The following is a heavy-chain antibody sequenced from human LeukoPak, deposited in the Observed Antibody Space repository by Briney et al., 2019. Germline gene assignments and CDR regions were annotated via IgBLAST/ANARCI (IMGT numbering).Heavy chain of an antibody. V-gene: IGHV4-39*07. D-gene: IGHD5-12*01. CDR3: ARDRGGYSGYPYYYYYMDV. J-gene: IGHJ6*03. CDR2: IYYSGST. Sequence: SETLSLTCTVSGGSISSSSYYWGWIRQPPGKGLEWIGSIYYSGSTYYNPSLKSRVTISVDTSKNQFSLKLSSVTAADTAVYYCARDRGGYSGYPYYYYYMDVWGKGTMVTVSS. CDR1: GGSISSSSYY.